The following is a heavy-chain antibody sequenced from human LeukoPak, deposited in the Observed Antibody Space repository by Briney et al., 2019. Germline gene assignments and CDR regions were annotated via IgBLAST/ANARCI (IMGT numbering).Heavy chain of an antibody. Sequence: SVKVSCKASGFTFTSSAVQWVRQARGQRLEWIGWIVVGSGNTNYAQKFQERVTITRDMSTSTAYMELSSLRSEDTAVYYCAVESLGYCSGGSCYGQFDYWGQGTLVTVSS. V-gene: IGHV1-58*01. CDR1: GFTFTSSA. D-gene: IGHD2-15*01. J-gene: IGHJ4*02. CDR3: AVESLGYCSGGSCYGQFDY. CDR2: IVVGSGNT.